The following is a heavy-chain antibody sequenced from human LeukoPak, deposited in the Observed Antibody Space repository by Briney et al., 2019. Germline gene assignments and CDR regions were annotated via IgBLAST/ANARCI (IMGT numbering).Heavy chain of an antibody. J-gene: IGHJ4*02. Sequence: GGSLRLSCAASGFTVSSNYMSWVRQAPGKGLEWVSVIYSGGSTYYADSVKGRFTISRDNSKNTLYLQMNSLRAEDTAVYYCAKVEKARYSSSWGAFDYWGQGTLVTVSS. CDR2: IYSGGST. CDR1: GFTVSSNY. V-gene: IGHV3-53*01. CDR3: AKVEKARYSSSWGAFDY. D-gene: IGHD6-13*01.